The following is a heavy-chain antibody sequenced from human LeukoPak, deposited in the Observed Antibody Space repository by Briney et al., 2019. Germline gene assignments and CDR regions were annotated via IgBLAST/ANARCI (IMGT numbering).Heavy chain of an antibody. CDR1: GYTLTELS. CDR2: INAGNGNT. Sequence: VASVKVSCKVSGYTLTELSMHWVRQAPGKGLEWMGWINAGNGNTKYSQEFQGRVTITRDTSASTAYMELSSLRSEDMAVYYCARENSEGAADYWGQGTLDTVSS. J-gene: IGHJ4*02. D-gene: IGHD3-10*01. CDR3: ARENSEGAADY. V-gene: IGHV1-3*03.